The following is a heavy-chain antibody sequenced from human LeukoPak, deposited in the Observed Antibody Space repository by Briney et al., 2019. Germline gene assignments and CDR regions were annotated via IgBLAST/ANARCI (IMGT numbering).Heavy chain of an antibody. CDR1: GFTVSSYG. D-gene: IGHD3-22*01. CDR2: ISYDGSNK. V-gene: IGHV3-30*18. CDR3: AKDRIPADS. Sequence: GGSLRLSCAASGFTVSSYGMHWVRQAPGKGLEWVAVISYDGSNKYYADSVKGRFTISRDNSKNTLYLQMNSLRAEDTAVYYCAKDRIPADSWGQGTLVTVSS. J-gene: IGHJ4*02.